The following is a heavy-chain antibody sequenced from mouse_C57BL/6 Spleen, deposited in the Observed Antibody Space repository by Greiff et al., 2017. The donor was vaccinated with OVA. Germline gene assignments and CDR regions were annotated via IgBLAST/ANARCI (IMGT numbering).Heavy chain of an antibody. CDR1: GYTFTSYW. J-gene: IGHJ3*01. D-gene: IGHD6-1*01. Sequence: EVQLQQSGTVLARPGASVKMSCKTSGYTFTSYWMHWVKQRPGQGLEWIGALYPGNSDTSYNQKFKGQANLTAVTSASTAYMELSRLTNEDSAVYYCTRPLSWPCADWGQGALVTVSA. CDR2: LYPGNSDT. CDR3: TRPLSWPCAD. V-gene: IGHV1-5*01.